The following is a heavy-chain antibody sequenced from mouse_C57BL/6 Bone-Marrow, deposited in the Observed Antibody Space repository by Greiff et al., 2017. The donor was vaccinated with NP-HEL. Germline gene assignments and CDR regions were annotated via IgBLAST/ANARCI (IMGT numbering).Heavy chain of an antibody. D-gene: IGHD1-1*01. CDR3: ARRTLNYGSSYGGYFDV. CDR2: IYWDDDK. CDR1: GFSLSTSGMG. Sequence: QVTLKESGPGILQSSQTLSLTCSFSGFSLSTSGMGVSWIRQPSGKGLEWLAHIYWDDDKRYNPSLKSRLTISKDTSRNQVFLKITSVDTADTATYYCARRTLNYGSSYGGYFDVWGTGTTVTVSS. V-gene: IGHV8-12*01. J-gene: IGHJ1*03.